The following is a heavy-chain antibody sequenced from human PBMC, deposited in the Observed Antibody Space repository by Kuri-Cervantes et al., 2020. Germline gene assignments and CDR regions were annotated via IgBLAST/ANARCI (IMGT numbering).Heavy chain of an antibody. V-gene: IGHV3-9*01. CDR3: VKDEGSVATTPFDY. Sequence: GGSLRLSCAASGFTFVDYAMHWVRQAPGKGLEWVSGISWSGGSIAYADSVKGRFTIPRDNAKNFLYLQINSLRPEDTALYYCVKDEGSVATTPFDYWGQGTQVTVSS. CDR1: GFTFVDYA. D-gene: IGHD5-12*01. J-gene: IGHJ4*02. CDR2: ISWSGGSI.